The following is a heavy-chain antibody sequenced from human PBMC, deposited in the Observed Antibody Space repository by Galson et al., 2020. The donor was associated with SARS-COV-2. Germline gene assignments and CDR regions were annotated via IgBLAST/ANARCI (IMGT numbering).Heavy chain of an antibody. J-gene: IGHJ3*02. V-gene: IGHV3-30-3*01. CDR3: ARARSGSYSAAFDI. CDR1: GFTFSSYA. D-gene: IGHD3-10*01. Sequence: GESLKISCAASGFTFSSYAMHWVRQAPGKGLAWVAVISYDGSNKYYADSVKGRFTISRDNSKNTLYLQMNSLRAEDTAVYYCARARSGSYSAAFDIWGQGTMVTVSS. CDR2: ISYDGSNK.